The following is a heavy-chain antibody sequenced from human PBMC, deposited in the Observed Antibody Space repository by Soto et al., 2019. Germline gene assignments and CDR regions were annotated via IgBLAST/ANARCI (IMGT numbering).Heavy chain of an antibody. CDR3: ARDNWFDP. CDR2: ISYDGSNK. J-gene: IGHJ5*02. CDR1: GFTFSSYA. V-gene: IGHV3-30-3*01. Sequence: QVQLVESGGGVVQPGRSLRLSCASSGFTFSSYAMHWVRQAPGKGLEWVAVISYDGSNKYYADSVKGRFTISRDNSKNTLYLQMNSLRAEDTAVHYCARDNWFDPWGQGTLVTVSS.